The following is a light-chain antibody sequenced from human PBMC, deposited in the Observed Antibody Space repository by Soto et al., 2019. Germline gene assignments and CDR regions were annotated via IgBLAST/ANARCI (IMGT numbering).Light chain of an antibody. CDR1: SSDIGSYDF. CDR2: EVT. V-gene: IGLV2-14*01. CDR3: SSYTRIPTRWV. J-gene: IGLJ3*02. Sequence: QSVLTQPTSVFGSLGQSITISCTGTSSDIGSYDFVSWYQHHPGKAPKLMIYEVTNRPSGVSHRFSGSKSDNTASLTISGLQAEDEADYYCSSYTRIPTRWVFGGGTKLTVL.